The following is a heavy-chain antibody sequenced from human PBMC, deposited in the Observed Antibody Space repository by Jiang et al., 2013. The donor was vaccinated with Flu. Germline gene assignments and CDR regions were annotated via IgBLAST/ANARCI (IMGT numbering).Heavy chain of an antibody. D-gene: IGHD6-6*01. CDR3: ARDPTSIAAQSYYYYGMDV. Sequence: QSGSELKKPGASVKVSCKASGYTFTSYAMNWVRQAPGQGLEWMGWINTNTGNPTYAQGFTGRFVFSLDTSVSTAYLQICSLKAEDTAVYYCARDPTSIAAQSYYYYGMDVWGPRDPRSPSP. CDR1: GYTFTSYA. V-gene: IGHV7-4-1*01. CDR2: INTNTGNP. J-gene: IGHJ6*02.